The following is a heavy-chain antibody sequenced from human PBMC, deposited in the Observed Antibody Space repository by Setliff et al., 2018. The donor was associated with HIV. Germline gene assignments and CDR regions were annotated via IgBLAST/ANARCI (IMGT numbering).Heavy chain of an antibody. V-gene: IGHV1-2*02. Sequence: ASVKVSCKASGFTFSDYYMHWVRQAPGQGLEWMGWVRPYIADKNYAQKFQGRVTMTSDTSISTAYLELSGLTSDDTAIYYCARDRAYCSSGSCYRPLVYYFYYMDVWGTGTTVTVSS. CDR1: GFTFSDYY. D-gene: IGHD2-15*01. CDR2: VRPYIADK. CDR3: ARDRAYCSSGSCYRPLVYYFYYMDV. J-gene: IGHJ6*03.